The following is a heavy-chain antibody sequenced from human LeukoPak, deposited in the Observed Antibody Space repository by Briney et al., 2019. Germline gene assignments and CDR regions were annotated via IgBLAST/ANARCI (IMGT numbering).Heavy chain of an antibody. CDR1: GFTFSSYE. Sequence: PGGSLRLSCAVSGFTFSSYEMNWVRQAPGKGLEWVSYISSSGSTIYYADSVKGRFTISRDNAKNSLYLQMNSLRAEDTAVYYCARDLVRGGYWGQGTLVTVSS. J-gene: IGHJ4*02. CDR3: ARDLVRGGY. V-gene: IGHV3-48*03. CDR2: ISSSGSTI.